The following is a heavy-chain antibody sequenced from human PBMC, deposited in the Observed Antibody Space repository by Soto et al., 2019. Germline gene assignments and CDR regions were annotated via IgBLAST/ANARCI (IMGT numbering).Heavy chain of an antibody. D-gene: IGHD2-2*01. V-gene: IGHV3-7*01. J-gene: IGHJ4*02. Sequence: GGSLRLSCAVSGFSFGSYWMSWVRQAPGKGLEWLASIKDDGSERYYLDSVKGRFTISRDNAKDSLSLQMNTLRVEDTAVYYCAREDSIIIPAVSDFWGQGTLVTVSS. CDR2: IKDDGSER. CDR1: GFSFGSYW. CDR3: AREDSIIIPAVSDF.